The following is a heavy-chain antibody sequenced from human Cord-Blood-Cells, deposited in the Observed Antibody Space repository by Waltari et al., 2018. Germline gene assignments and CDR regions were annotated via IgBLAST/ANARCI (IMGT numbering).Heavy chain of an antibody. CDR2: IYYSGST. CDR3: ARRNGSVSYYFYFDY. V-gene: IGHV4-39*01. J-gene: IGHJ4*02. CDR1: GGSISSSSYY. D-gene: IGHD3-10*01. Sequence: QLQLQESGPGLVKPSETLSLTCTVSGGSISSSSYYWGWIRQPPGKGLVWIGSIYYSGSTNYNPTLKSRVTISVETSKIQFSLKLGSVTAADTAVYYCARRNGSVSYYFYFDYWGQGTLVTVSS.